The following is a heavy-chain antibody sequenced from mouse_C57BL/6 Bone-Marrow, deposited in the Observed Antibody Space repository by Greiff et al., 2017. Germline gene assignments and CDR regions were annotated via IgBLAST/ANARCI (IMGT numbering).Heavy chain of an antibody. V-gene: IGHV14-4*01. CDR3: TTSSFITTVDY. CDR2: IDPENGDT. D-gene: IGHD1-1*01. J-gene: IGHJ2*01. Sequence: VQLQQSGAELVRPGASVKLSCTASGFNIKDDYMHWVKQRPEQGLEWIGWIDPENGDTEYASKFQGKATITADTSSNPAYLQLSSLTSADTAVYYCTTSSFITTVDYWGQGTTLTVSS. CDR1: GFNIKDDY.